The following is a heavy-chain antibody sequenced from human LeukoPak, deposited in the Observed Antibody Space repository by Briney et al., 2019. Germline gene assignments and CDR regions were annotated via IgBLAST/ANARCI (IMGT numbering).Heavy chain of an antibody. CDR3: ARQRYYGSGSYSLNWFDP. D-gene: IGHD3-10*01. Sequence: SETLSLTCTVSGGSISSSSYYWGWIRQPPGKGLEWIGSIYYSGTTYYNPSLKSRVTISVDTSKNQFSLRLSSVTAADTAVYYCARQRYYGSGSYSLNWFDPWGQGTLVTVSS. V-gene: IGHV4-39*01. CDR2: IYYSGTT. J-gene: IGHJ5*02. CDR1: GGSISSSSYY.